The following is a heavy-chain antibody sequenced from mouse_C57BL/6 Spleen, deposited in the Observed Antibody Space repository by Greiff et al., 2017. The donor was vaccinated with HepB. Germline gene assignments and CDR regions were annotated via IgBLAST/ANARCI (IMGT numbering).Heavy chain of an antibody. CDR3: ARDPIYYDYDVFAY. J-gene: IGHJ3*01. V-gene: IGHV1-26*01. D-gene: IGHD2-4*01. Sequence: VQLQQSGPELVKPGASVKISCKASGYTFTDYYMNWVKQSHGKSLEWIGDINPNNGGTSYNQKFKGKATLTVDKSSSTAYMELRSLTSEDSAVYYCARDPIYYDYDVFAYWGQGTLVTVSA. CDR1: GYTFTDYY. CDR2: INPNNGGT.